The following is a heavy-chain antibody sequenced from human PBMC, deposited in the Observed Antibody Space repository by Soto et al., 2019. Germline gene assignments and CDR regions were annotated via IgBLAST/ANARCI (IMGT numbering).Heavy chain of an antibody. CDR2: ISSSNSYI. V-gene: IGHV3-21*01. J-gene: IGHJ4*02. Sequence: VRLVESGGGLVKPGGSLRLSCEASGFAFTAYSLNWLRQAPGKGLQWVSSISSSNSYINYADFAKGRFSISRDNAKKSLFLQLNNLRPDDSAIYHCATAPDSFSIFYFDSWGPGTPVTVSS. CDR3: ATAPDSFSIFYFDS. CDR1: GFAFTAYS.